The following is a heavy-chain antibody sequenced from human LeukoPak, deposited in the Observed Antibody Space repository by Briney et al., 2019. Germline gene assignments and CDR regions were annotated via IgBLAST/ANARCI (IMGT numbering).Heavy chain of an antibody. CDR3: AREPKGRWLQFDS. V-gene: IGHV3-23*01. Sequence: GGSLRLSCAASGFTFSIYAMSWVRQAPGKGLEWVSAISGSGGTAYYADSVKGRFTISRDNSKNTLYLQMNSLKIEDTAVYYCAREPKGRWLQFDSWGQGTLVTVSS. J-gene: IGHJ4*02. CDR1: GFTFSIYA. CDR2: ISGSGGTA. D-gene: IGHD5-24*01.